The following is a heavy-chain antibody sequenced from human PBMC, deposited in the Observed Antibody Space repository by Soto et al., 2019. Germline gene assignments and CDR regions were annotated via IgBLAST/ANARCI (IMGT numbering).Heavy chain of an antibody. CDR2: INPNSGGT. CDR3: ARGSDCSGGSCLDL. V-gene: IGHV1-2*02. CDR1: GYTFTGYY. D-gene: IGHD2-15*01. J-gene: IGHJ4*02. Sequence: QVQLVQSGAEVKKPGASVKVSCKASGYTFTGYYMHWVRQAPGQGLEWMGWINPNSGGTNYAQKCQGRVTMTRDTSISTAYMELSRLRSDDTAVYYCARGSDCSGGSCLDLWGQGTLVTVSS.